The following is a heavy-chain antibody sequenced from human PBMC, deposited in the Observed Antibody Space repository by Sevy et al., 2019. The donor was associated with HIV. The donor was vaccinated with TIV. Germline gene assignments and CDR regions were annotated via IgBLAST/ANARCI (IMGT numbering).Heavy chain of an antibody. CDR3: ARVDPGRPYSGSPLGRFDY. CDR2: ISAYNGNT. V-gene: IGHV1-18*01. Sequence: ASVKVSCKASGYTFSSYSISWVRQAPGQGLEWMGWISAYNGNTNYAQKLQGRVTMTTDTSTSTAYMELRSPRSDDTAVYYCARVDPGRPYSGSPLGRFDYWGQGTLVTVSS. D-gene: IGHD1-26*01. J-gene: IGHJ4*02. CDR1: GYTFSSYS.